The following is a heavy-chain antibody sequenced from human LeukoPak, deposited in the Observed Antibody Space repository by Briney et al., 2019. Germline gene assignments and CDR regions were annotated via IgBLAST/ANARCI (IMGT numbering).Heavy chain of an antibody. CDR2: IWYDGSNK. CDR3: ARDHNWNSLDY. J-gene: IGHJ4*02. D-gene: IGHD1-1*01. CDR1: GFTFSNFG. Sequence: GGSLRLSCAASGFTFSNFGMHWVRQAPGEGLEWVAIIWYDGSNKYYADSVKGRFTISRDNSKNTVHLQMNSLRAEDTAVYYCARDHNWNSLDYWGQGTLVTVSS. V-gene: IGHV3-33*01.